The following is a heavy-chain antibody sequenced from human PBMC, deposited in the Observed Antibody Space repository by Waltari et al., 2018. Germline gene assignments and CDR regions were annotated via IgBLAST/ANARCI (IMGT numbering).Heavy chain of an antibody. CDR2: IYYSGST. J-gene: IGHJ2*01. V-gene: IGHV4-39*01. CDR1: GGSISSSSYY. D-gene: IGHD6-13*01. Sequence: QLQLQESGPGLVKPSETLSLTCTVSGGSISSSSYYGGWIRQPPGQGLEWIGSIYYSGSTYYNPSLKSRVTISVDTSKNQFSLKLSSVTAADTAVYYCARSGSSWPGFRPFYWYFDLWGRGTLVTVSS. CDR3: ARSGSSWPGFRPFYWYFDL.